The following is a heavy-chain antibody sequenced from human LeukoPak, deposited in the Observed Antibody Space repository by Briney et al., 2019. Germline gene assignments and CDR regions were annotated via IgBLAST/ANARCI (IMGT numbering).Heavy chain of an antibody. J-gene: IGHJ5*02. Sequence: TSETPSLTCAVYGGSFSGYYWSWIRQPPGKGLEWIGEINHSGSTNYNPSLKSRVTISVDTSKNQFSLKLSSVTAADTAVYYCARNDYVWGSYRLNWFDPWGQGTLVTVSS. CDR1: GGSFSGYY. CDR2: INHSGST. D-gene: IGHD3-16*02. V-gene: IGHV4-34*01. CDR3: ARNDYVWGSYRLNWFDP.